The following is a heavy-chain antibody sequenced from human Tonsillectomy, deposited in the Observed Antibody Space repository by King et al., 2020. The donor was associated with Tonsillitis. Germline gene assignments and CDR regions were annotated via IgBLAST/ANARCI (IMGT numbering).Heavy chain of an antibody. CDR3: ARAPNLDY. CDR1: GFSFSDYG. CDR2: IWYDGGKT. Sequence: VQLVESGGGVVQPGRSLRLSCAASGFSFSDYGMHWVRQAPGKGLEWVAVIWYDGGKTLYADSVKGRFTVSRDNSKKTLYLPMNSLRVEDTAVYYWARAPNLDYWGQGTLVTVSP. V-gene: IGHV3-33*01. J-gene: IGHJ4*02.